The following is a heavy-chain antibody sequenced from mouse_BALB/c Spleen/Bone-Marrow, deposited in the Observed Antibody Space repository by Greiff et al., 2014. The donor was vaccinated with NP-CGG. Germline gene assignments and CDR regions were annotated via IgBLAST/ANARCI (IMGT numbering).Heavy chain of an antibody. J-gene: IGHJ1*01. CDR1: GYAFSSYW. CDR3: ASPNWAEDCYFAL. D-gene: IGHD4-1*01. V-gene: IGHV1-80*01. Sequence: VQLQESGAELVRPGSSVKISCKASGYAFSSYWMNWVKQRPGQGLEWIGQIYPGDGDTNYNGKFKGKATLTADKSSSTDYMQLSSITSEDSAVYFCASPNWAEDCYFALRGAGPTVTVSS. CDR2: IYPGDGDT.